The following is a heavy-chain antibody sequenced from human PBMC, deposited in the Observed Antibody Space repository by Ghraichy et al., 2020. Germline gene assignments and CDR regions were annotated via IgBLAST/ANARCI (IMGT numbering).Heavy chain of an antibody. CDR2: ISSSSSYI. Sequence: GGSLRLSCAASGFTFSTYSMYWVRQAPGKGLEWVSSISSSSSYIYYADSVKGRFTISRDNAKNSLYLQMNSLRAEDTAVYYCVREGQGYCSNGVCLNLDVWGQGTTVTVSS. V-gene: IGHV3-21*01. CDR3: VREGQGYCSNGVCLNLDV. D-gene: IGHD2-8*01. CDR1: GFTFSTYS. J-gene: IGHJ6*02.